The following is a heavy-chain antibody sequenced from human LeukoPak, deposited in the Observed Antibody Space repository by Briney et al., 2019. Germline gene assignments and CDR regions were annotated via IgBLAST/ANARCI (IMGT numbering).Heavy chain of an antibody. CDR2: INHSGST. CDR1: GGSFSGYY. CDR3: ARVLWFGESLDY. Sequence: SETLSLTCVVYGGSFSGYYLSWIRQPPGKGLEWIGEINHSGSTNYNPSLKSRVTISVDTSKNQFSLKLSSVTAADTAVYYCARVLWFGESLDYWGQGTLVTVSS. D-gene: IGHD3-10*01. J-gene: IGHJ4*02. V-gene: IGHV4-34*01.